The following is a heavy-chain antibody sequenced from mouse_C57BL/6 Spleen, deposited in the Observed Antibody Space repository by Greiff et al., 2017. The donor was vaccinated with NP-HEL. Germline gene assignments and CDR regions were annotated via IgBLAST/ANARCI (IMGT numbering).Heavy chain of an antibody. CDR2: IYPGSGNT. J-gene: IGHJ1*03. V-gene: IGHV1-66*01. Sequence: QVQLQQSGPELVKPGASVKISCKASGYSFTSYYIHWVKQRPGQGLEWIGWIYPGSGNTKYNEKFKGKATLTADTSSSTAYMQLSSLTSEDSAVYYCARDYGSSLKGYFDVWGTGTTVTVSS. CDR3: ARDYGSSLKGYFDV. D-gene: IGHD1-1*01. CDR1: GYSFTSYY.